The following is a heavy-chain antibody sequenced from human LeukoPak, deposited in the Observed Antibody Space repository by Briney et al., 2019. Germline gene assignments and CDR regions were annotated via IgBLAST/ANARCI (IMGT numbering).Heavy chain of an antibody. CDR2: VSSRGDTI. V-gene: IGHV3-11*01. Sequence: GGSLRLSCTDSGVSFADNFMGWLRQAPGKGLEWVSYVSSRGDTIHYSDAVQGRFSISSDNSKRSLYLEMTRLRINDTAVYYCARGGYGWTFKTWGQGTLVSVSS. J-gene: IGHJ4*02. CDR3: ARGGYGWTFKT. CDR1: GVSFADNF. D-gene: IGHD2/OR15-2a*01.